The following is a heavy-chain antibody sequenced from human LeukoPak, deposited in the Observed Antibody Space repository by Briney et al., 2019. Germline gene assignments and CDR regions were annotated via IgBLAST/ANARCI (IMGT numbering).Heavy chain of an antibody. V-gene: IGHV3-13*01. J-gene: IGHJ6*02. CDR2: IGTAGDT. D-gene: IGHD6-13*01. CDR3: ARDKIAAAGTDYYYGMDV. CDR1: GFTFSSYD. Sequence: GGSLRLSCAASGFTFSSYDMHWVRQATGKGLEWVSAIGTAGDTYYPGSVKGRFTISRENAKNSLYLQMNSLRAGDTAVYYCARDKIAAAGTDYYYGMDVWGQGTTVTVSS.